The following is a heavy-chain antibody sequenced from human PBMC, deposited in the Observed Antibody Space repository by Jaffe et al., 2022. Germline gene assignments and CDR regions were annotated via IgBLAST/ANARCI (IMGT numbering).Heavy chain of an antibody. CDR2: ITSSGSTT. Sequence: EVQLVESGGGLVQPGGSLRLSCAASGFTFSSYEMNWVRQAPGKGLEWVSYITSSGSTTYYADSVKGRFTISRDNAKNSLYLQMNSLRADDTAVYYCVRDPLGTVAQTEDYFDYWGQGTLVTVSS. D-gene: IGHD7-27*01. CDR3: VRDPLGTVAQTEDYFDY. V-gene: IGHV3-48*03. CDR1: GFTFSSYE. J-gene: IGHJ4*02.